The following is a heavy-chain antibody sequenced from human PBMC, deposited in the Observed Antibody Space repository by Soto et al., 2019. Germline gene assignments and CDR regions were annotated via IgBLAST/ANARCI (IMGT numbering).Heavy chain of an antibody. V-gene: IGHV1-3*01. CDR1: GYTFTNYL. Sequence: ASEKVSCKASGYTFTNYLMHWVRQAPGQRLEWMGCINAGNGNTKYSQNLQGRVTITRDTSASTAYMELSSLKSEDTAVYYCARGFEAARSFDYWGQGTLVTVSS. CDR3: ARGFEAARSFDY. CDR2: INAGNGNT. D-gene: IGHD6-6*01. J-gene: IGHJ4*02.